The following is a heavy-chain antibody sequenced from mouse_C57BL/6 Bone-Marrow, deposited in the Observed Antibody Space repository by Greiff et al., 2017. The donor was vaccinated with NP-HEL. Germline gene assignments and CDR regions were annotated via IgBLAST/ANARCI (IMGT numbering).Heavy chain of an antibody. Sequence: EVKLVESGTVLARPGASVKMSCKTSGYTFTSYWMHWVKQRPGQGLEWIGAIYPGNSDTSYNQKFKGKAKLTAVTSASTAYMELSSLTNEDSAVYYCIGDYGSSSFDYWGQGTTLTVSS. J-gene: IGHJ2*01. V-gene: IGHV1-5*01. CDR1: GYTFTSYW. CDR3: IGDYGSSSFDY. CDR2: IYPGNSDT. D-gene: IGHD1-1*01.